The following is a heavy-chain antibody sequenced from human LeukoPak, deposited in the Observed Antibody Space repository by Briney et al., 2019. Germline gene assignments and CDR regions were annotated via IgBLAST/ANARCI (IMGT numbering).Heavy chain of an antibody. V-gene: IGHV3-74*01. CDR1: GCTFSSYC. D-gene: IGHD3-16*01. CDR3: ARDDAFRGVGMDV. CDR2: LNTDGSIT. Sequence: GGSLRLSCAASGCTFSSYCMHWVRQVPGKGLVWVSRLNTDGSITSYADSAKGRFTISTDNARNTLYLQMHSLRAEATAVYYCARDDAFRGVGMDVWGQGTTVTVSS. J-gene: IGHJ6*02.